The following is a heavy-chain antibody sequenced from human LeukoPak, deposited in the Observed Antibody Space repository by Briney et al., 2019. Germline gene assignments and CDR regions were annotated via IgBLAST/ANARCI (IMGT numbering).Heavy chain of an antibody. J-gene: IGHJ5*02. V-gene: IGHV3-21*01. Sequence: PGGSLRLSCAASGFTFSSYGMSWVRQAPGKGLEWVSSISTSSSYINYADSVKGRFTISRDNAKNSLYLQMNSLRAEDTAVYYCARGSSNIAARNNWFDPWGQGTLVTVSS. CDR2: ISTSSSYI. D-gene: IGHD6-6*01. CDR1: GFTFSSYG. CDR3: ARGSSNIAARNNWFDP.